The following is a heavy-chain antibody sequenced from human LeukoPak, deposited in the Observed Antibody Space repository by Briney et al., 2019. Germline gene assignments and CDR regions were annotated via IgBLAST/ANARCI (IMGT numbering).Heavy chain of an antibody. CDR1: GGSFSGYY. J-gene: IGHJ5*02. D-gene: IGHD2-15*01. CDR3: ARTPSWFDP. Sequence: SETLSLTCAVYGGSFSGYYWSGIRQPPGKGLEWIGEINHSGSTNYNPSLKSRVTISVDTSKYQFSLKLSSVTAADTAVYYCARTPSWFDPWGQGTLVTVSS. V-gene: IGHV4-34*01. CDR2: INHSGST.